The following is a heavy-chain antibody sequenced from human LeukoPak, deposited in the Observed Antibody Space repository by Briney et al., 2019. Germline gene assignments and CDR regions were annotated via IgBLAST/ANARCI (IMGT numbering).Heavy chain of an antibody. CDR2: IYPGDSDT. CDR1: GYSFTSYW. CDR3: ARRSNSCSSTSCPTNYYYYYYMDV. V-gene: IGHV5-51*01. Sequence: GESLKISCNGSGYSFTSYWIGWVRQMPGKGLEWMGIIYPGDSDTRYSPSFQGQVTISADKSISTAYLQWSSLKASDTAMYYCARRSNSCSSTSCPTNYYYYYYMDVWGKGTTVTVSS. D-gene: IGHD2-2*01. J-gene: IGHJ6*03.